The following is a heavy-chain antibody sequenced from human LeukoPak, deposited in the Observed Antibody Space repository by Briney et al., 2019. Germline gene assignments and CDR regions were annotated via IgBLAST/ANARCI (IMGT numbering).Heavy chain of an antibody. J-gene: IGHJ4*02. CDR1: GGSISSGGYY. CDR3: ARTGVPLRRRWDGEY. CDR2: IYYSGST. D-gene: IGHD1-26*01. Sequence: SETLSLTCTVSGGSISSGGYYWSWIRQHPGKGLEWIGYIYYSGSTYYNPSLKSRVTISVYTSKNQFSLKLSSVTAADTALYYCARTGVPLRRRWDGEYRGQGTLVTVSS. V-gene: IGHV4-31*03.